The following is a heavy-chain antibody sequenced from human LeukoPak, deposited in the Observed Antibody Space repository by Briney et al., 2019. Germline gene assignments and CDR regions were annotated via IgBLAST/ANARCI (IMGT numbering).Heavy chain of an antibody. CDR1: GFTFSSYG. J-gene: IGHJ4*02. CDR3: AKVPGTYYGSGSFPYYFDY. Sequence: GGSLRLSCAASGFTFSSYGMSWVRQAPGKGLEWVSAISGSGGSTYYADSVKGRFTISRDNSKNTLYLQMNSLRAEDTAVYYCAKVPGTYYGSGSFPYYFDYWGQGTLVTVSS. V-gene: IGHV3-23*01. D-gene: IGHD3-10*01. CDR2: ISGSGGST.